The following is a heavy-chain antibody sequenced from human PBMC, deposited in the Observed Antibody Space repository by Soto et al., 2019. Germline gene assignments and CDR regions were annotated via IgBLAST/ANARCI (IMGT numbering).Heavy chain of an antibody. CDR1: GGSLSSYY. J-gene: IGHJ4*02. CDR2: IYYSGST. D-gene: IGHD5-12*01. V-gene: IGHV4-59*12. Sequence: SETLSLTCTVSGGSLSSYYWSWIRQSPGKGLENLGYIYYSGSTYYNPSLKSRVTISVDRSKNQFSLKLSSVTAADTAVYYCAAGGGLPRYYWGQGTLVTVSS. CDR3: AAGGGLPRYY.